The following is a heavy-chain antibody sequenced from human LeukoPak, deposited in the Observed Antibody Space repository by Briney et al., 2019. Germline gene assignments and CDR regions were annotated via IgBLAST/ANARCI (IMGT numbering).Heavy chain of an antibody. CDR3: ARDRKLELRLFSYMDV. J-gene: IGHJ6*03. D-gene: IGHD1-7*01. CDR2: IRYDGSNK. CDR1: GFTFSSYG. Sequence: GGSLRLSCAASGFTFSSYGMHWVRQAPGKGLEWVAFIRYDGSNKYYADSVKGRFTISRDNSKNTLYLQMNSLRPEDTAVYYCARDRKLELRLFSYMDVWGKGTTVTVS. V-gene: IGHV3-30*02.